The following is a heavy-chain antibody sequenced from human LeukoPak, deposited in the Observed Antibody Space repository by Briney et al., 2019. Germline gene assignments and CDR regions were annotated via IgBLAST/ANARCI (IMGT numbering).Heavy chain of an antibody. Sequence: ALVKVSCKASGYTFTSYDINWVRQATGQGLEWMGWMNPNSGNTGYAQKFQGRVTMTRNTSISTAYMELSSLRSEDTAVYYCARGRKWLRSTLYWGQGTLVTVSS. V-gene: IGHV1-8*01. D-gene: IGHD5-12*01. J-gene: IGHJ4*02. CDR3: ARGRKWLRSTLY. CDR1: GYTFTSYD. CDR2: MNPNSGNT.